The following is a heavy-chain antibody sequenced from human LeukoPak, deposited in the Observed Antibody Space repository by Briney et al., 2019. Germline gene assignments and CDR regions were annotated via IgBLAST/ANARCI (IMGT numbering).Heavy chain of an antibody. J-gene: IGHJ4*02. CDR2: IYYSGGT. D-gene: IGHD6-13*01. CDR1: GGSIRGYY. CDR3: ARLRRSSSRIFDY. Sequence: SETLSLTCTVSGGSIRGYYWSWIRQPPGKSLEWIGYIYYSGGTNYNPSLNSRVTISVDTSRNQVSLKLSSVTAADTAVYYCARLRRSSSRIFDYWGQGTLVTVSS. V-gene: IGHV4-59*08.